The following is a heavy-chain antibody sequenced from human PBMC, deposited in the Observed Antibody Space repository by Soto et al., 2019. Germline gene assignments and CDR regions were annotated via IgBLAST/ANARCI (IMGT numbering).Heavy chain of an antibody. V-gene: IGHV3-23*01. J-gene: IGHJ6*04. Sequence: GGSLRLSCAASGFTFSSYAMSWVRQAPGKGLEWVSAISGSGGSTYYADSVKGRFTISRDNSKNTLYLQMNSLRAEDTAVYYCAKYTEEDIVATLVGNAPPGPFCLDVWGKGTTVTVSS. CDR2: ISGSGGST. CDR3: AKYTEEDIVATLVGNAPPGPFCLDV. D-gene: IGHD5-12*01. CDR1: GFTFSSYA.